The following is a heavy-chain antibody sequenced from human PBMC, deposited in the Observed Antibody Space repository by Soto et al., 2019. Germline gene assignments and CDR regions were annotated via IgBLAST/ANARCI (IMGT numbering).Heavy chain of an antibody. CDR3: ASASGIAAAGTISYFDY. CDR2: ISGSGGST. CDR1: GFTFSSYA. J-gene: IGHJ4*02. Sequence: GGSLRLSCAASGFTFSSYAMSWVRQAPGKGLEWVSAISGSGGSTYYADSVKGRFTISRDNSKNTLYLQMNSLRAEDTAVYYCASASGIAAAGTISYFDYWGQGTLVTVSS. D-gene: IGHD6-13*01. V-gene: IGHV3-23*01.